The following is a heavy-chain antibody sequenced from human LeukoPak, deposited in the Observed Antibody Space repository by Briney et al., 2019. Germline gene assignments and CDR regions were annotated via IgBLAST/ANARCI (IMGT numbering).Heavy chain of an antibody. CDR2: IRSSSSYI. Sequence: GGSLRLSCAASGFTFRRYRMNWVRQAPGKGLAWVSSIRSSSSYIYYTDSVKGRFTISRDNDKNSLYLQINSLRAEDTAVYYCARGPPLDYYDITWFDPWGQGTLVTVSS. V-gene: IGHV3-21*01. J-gene: IGHJ5*02. CDR3: ARGPPLDYYDITWFDP. D-gene: IGHD3-22*01. CDR1: GFTFRRYR.